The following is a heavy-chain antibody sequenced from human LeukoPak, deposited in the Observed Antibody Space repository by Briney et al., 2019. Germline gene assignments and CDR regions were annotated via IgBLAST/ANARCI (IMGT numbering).Heavy chain of an antibody. CDR3: ARVWDGYNPGLGD. J-gene: IGHJ4*02. Sequence: GASVKVSCKASGYTFTCYYMHWVRQAPGQGLEWTGIINPSGGSTSYAQKFQGRVAMTRDTSTSTVYMELSSLRSEDTAVYYCARVWDGYNPGLGDWGQGTLVTVSS. CDR2: INPSGGST. D-gene: IGHD5-24*01. V-gene: IGHV1-46*01. CDR1: GYTFTCYY.